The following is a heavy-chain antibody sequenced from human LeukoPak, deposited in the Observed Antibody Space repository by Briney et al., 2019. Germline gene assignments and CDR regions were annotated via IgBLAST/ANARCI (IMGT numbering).Heavy chain of an antibody. CDR3: ARERYYYGSGSNWFDP. CDR2: INHSGST. J-gene: IGHJ5*02. V-gene: IGHV4-34*01. CDR1: GGSFSGYY. D-gene: IGHD3-10*01. Sequence: SETLSLTCAVYGGSFSGYYWSWIRQPPGKGLEWIGEINHSGSTNYNPSLKSRVTISVDTSKNQFSLKLSSVTAADTAVYYCARERYYYGSGSNWFDPWGQGTLVTVSS.